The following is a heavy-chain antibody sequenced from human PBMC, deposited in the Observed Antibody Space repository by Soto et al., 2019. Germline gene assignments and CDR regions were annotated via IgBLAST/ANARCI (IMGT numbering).Heavy chain of an antibody. Sequence: VQLLESGGGLVQPGGSLRLSCAASGFTFSSYAMWWVRQAPGKGLECVSAISGGGETTYYADSVKGRFTISRDNSKNTLYLQMNSLRAEDTAVYYCAFISGAGSYYFDYWGQGTLVTVSS. CDR1: GFTFSSYA. V-gene: IGHV3-23*01. CDR2: ISGGGETT. CDR3: AFISGAGSYYFDY. J-gene: IGHJ4*02. D-gene: IGHD3-10*01.